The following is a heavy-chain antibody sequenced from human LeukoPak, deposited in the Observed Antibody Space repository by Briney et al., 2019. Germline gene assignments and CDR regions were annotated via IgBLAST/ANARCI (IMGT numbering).Heavy chain of an antibody. CDR2: ISWNSGSI. CDR1: GFTFDDYA. V-gene: IGHV3-9*01. Sequence: PGGSLRLSCAASGFTFDDYAMHWVRQAPGKGLEWVSGISWNSGSIGYADSVKGRFTISRDNAMNSLSLQMNRLRADDTAVYYCARVSMILGVAAFFDHWGQGTLVTVSA. D-gene: IGHD3/OR15-3a*01. CDR3: ARVSMILGVAAFFDH. J-gene: IGHJ4*02.